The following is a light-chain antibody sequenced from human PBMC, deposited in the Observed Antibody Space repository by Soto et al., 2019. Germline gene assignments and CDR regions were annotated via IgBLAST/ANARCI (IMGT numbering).Light chain of an antibody. Sequence: DIVMTQSPDSVAVSLGERATINCKSSQSVLLRSDNKNYLAWYQHKSGQPPKLLIYWASTRESGVPDRFGGSGSGTDFTLAISSLQAEDVAVYYCQQYYSSPETFGQGTKLEIK. CDR1: QSVLLRSDNKNY. CDR3: QQYYSSPET. CDR2: WAS. V-gene: IGKV4-1*01. J-gene: IGKJ2*01.